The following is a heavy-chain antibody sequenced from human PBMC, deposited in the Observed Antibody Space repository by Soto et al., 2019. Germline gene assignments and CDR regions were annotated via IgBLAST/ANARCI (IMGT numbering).Heavy chain of an antibody. CDR1: GFTFSSYA. CDR2: ISYDGSNK. D-gene: IGHD3-10*01. CDR3: ARVRGVFGSGSYSPFDYYYGMDV. J-gene: IGHJ6*02. Sequence: QVQLVESGGGVVQPGRSLRLSCAASGFTFSSYAMHWVRQAPGKGLEWVAVISYDGSNKYYADSVKGRFTISRDNSKNTLYLQMNSLRAEDTAVYYCARVRGVFGSGSYSPFDYYYGMDVWGQGTTVTVSS. V-gene: IGHV3-30-3*01.